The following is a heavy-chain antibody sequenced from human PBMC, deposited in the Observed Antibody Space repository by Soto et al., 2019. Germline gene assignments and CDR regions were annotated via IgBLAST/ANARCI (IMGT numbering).Heavy chain of an antibody. CDR3: ASGGPTWIQLWPYFDY. CDR1: GGSISSGGYY. V-gene: IGHV4-31*03. Sequence: QVQLQESGPGLVKPSQTLSLTCTVSGGSISSGGYYWSWIRQHPGKGLEWIEYIYYSGSTYYNPSLKSRVTISVDTSKNQFSLKLSSVTAADTAVYYCASGGPTWIQLWPYFDYWGQGTLVTVSS. CDR2: IYYSGST. D-gene: IGHD5-18*01. J-gene: IGHJ4*02.